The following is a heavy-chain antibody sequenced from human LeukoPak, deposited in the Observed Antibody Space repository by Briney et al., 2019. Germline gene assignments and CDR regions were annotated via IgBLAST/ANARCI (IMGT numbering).Heavy chain of an antibody. J-gene: IGHJ6*02. D-gene: IGHD1-26*01. CDR2: ISSGSGTI. CDR3: ARDLGAPRV. V-gene: IGHV3-48*01. Sequence: GGSLRLSCAASGFTFSSYSMNWVRQAPGKGLEYVSYISSGSGTIYYADSVKGRFTISRDNAKNSLYLQMNSLRAEDTAVYYCARDLGAPRVWGQGTTVTVSS. CDR1: GFTFSSYS.